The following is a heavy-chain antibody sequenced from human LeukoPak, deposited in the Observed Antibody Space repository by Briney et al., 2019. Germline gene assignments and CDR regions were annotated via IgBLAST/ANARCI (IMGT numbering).Heavy chain of an antibody. V-gene: IGHV1-46*01. CDR1: GYTFTSYY. J-gene: IGHJ6*02. Sequence: ASVKVSCKASGYTFTSYYMHWVRQAPGQGLEWMGIINPSGGSTSYAQKFQGRVTMTRDTSTSTVYMELSSLRSEDTAVYYCARTQFSIVVVPAANGMDVWGQGTTVTVSS. CDR3: ARTQFSIVVVPAANGMDV. CDR2: INPSGGST. D-gene: IGHD2-2*01.